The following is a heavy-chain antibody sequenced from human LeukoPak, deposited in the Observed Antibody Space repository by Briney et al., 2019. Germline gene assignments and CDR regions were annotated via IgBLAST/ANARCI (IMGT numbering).Heavy chain of an antibody. J-gene: IGHJ3*02. D-gene: IGHD3-16*01. CDR2: INHSGST. CDR3: ARDPGGGYKDDALDI. CDR1: GGSFSGYY. Sequence: PSETLSLTCAVYGGSFSGYYWSWIRQPPGKGLEWIGEINHSGSTNYNPSLKSRVTISVDKSKNQFSLKVNSVTAADTAMYYCARDPGGGYKDDALDIWGQGTMVTVSS. V-gene: IGHV4-34*01.